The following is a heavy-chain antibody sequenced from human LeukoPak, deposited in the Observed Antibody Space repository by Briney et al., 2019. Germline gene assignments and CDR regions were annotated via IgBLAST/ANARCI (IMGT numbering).Heavy chain of an antibody. CDR2: ISYDGSNK. CDR3: ARGWTYYDILTGPALDY. J-gene: IGHJ4*02. D-gene: IGHD3-9*01. Sequence: PGGSLRLSCAASGFTFSSYAMHWVRQAPGKGLEWVAVISYDGSNKYYADSVKGRFTISRDNSKNTLYLQMNSLRAEDTAVYYCARGWTYYDILTGPALDYWGQGTLVTVSS. CDR1: GFTFSSYA. V-gene: IGHV3-30-3*01.